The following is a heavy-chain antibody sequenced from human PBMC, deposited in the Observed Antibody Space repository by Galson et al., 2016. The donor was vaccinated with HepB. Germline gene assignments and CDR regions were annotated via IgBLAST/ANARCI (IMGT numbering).Heavy chain of an antibody. CDR1: GGSISSPNW. Sequence: ETLSLTCGVSGGSISSPNWWSWVRQPPGKGLEWIGAIFHTGMTNYNPSLKSRVTMSVDTTRNQLSLNLTSVTAADTAVYYCTRHKEQQQLGYFDLWGRGTLVAVSS. D-gene: IGHD5-24*01. J-gene: IGHJ2*01. V-gene: IGHV4-4*02. CDR3: TRHKEQQQLGYFDL. CDR2: IFHTGMT.